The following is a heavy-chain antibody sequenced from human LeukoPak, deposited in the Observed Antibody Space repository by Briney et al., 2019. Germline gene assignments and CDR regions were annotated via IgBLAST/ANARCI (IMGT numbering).Heavy chain of an antibody. CDR3: AAAPNENFFDF. Sequence: GGSLRLTCSASGLSFRSYWMSWVRQAPGMGLEWVANINEDGSASDYGVSVKGRFTISRDNAKNSLYLQMNSLRAEDTAVYFCAAAPNENFFDFWGQGTLVTVSS. CDR1: GLSFRSYW. D-gene: IGHD2-15*01. J-gene: IGHJ4*02. V-gene: IGHV3-7*01. CDR2: INEDGSAS.